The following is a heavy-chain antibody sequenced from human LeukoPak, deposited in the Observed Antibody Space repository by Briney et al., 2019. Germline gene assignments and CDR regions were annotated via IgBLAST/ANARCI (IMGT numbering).Heavy chain of an antibody. D-gene: IGHD4-11*01. V-gene: IGHV4-34*01. CDR3: TRMTRGHDY. CDR2: IKHSGYT. J-gene: IGHJ4*02. CDR1: GVSFDDYY. Sequence: SETLSLTCAVSGVSFDDYYWSWVRQTPGKRLEWIGEIKHSGYTNDNPSLKSRVTLSIDASRKQFSLNLRSVAVADAGIYYCTRMTRGHDYWGQGTQVTVSS.